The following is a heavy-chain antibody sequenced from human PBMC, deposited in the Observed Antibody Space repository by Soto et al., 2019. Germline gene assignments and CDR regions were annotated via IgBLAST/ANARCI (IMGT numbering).Heavy chain of an antibody. CDR3: ARPLRPVTPTHSGGYFDL. Sequence: QVQLQQWGAGLLKPSETLSLTCAVYGGSFSGYYWSWIRQSPGKGLEWIAEINHSGSTNYNPSLKRGVTIPVDTSKHQFSRRLNSVPAADRAVYYCARPLRPVTPTHSGGYFDLWGRATLVTVSS. V-gene: IGHV4-34*01. CDR1: GGSFSGYY. D-gene: IGHD3-16*01. J-gene: IGHJ2*01. CDR2: INHSGST.